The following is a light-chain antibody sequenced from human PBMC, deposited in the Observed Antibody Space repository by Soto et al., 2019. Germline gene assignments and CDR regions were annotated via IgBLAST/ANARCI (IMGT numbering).Light chain of an antibody. CDR1: QSVSTY. Sequence: EIVLTQSPATLSLSPGERATLSCRASQSVSTYLAWYQQKPGQAPRLLIYDASNRATGIPARFSGSGSGTDFTLTTSSLEPEDFAVSYCQPRSNWPLTFGGGTKVEIK. V-gene: IGKV3-11*01. CDR2: DAS. J-gene: IGKJ4*01. CDR3: QPRSNWPLT.